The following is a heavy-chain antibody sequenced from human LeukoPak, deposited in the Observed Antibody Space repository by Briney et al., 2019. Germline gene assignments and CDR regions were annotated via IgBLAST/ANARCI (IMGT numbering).Heavy chain of an antibody. J-gene: IGHJ3*02. Sequence: GGSLRLSCAASGFTFSSYAMSWVRQAPGKGLEWVSAISGSGGSTYYADSVKGRFTISRDNSKNTLYLQMNSLRAEDTAVYYCAKTGDSSGYYYATGAFDIWGQGTMVTVSS. CDR1: GFTFSSYA. D-gene: IGHD3-22*01. CDR3: AKTGDSSGYYYATGAFDI. V-gene: IGHV3-23*01. CDR2: ISGSGGST.